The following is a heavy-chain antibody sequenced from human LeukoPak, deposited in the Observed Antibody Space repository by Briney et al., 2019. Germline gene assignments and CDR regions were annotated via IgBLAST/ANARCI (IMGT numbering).Heavy chain of an antibody. CDR3: AKDERIVVVPAAPFDY. CDR2: IRYDGSNK. CDR1: GFTFSSYG. D-gene: IGHD2-2*01. Sequence: GGSLRLSCAASGFTFSSYGMHWVRQAPGKGLEWVAFIRYDGSNKYYADSAKGRFTISRDNSKNTLYLQMNSLRAEDTAVYYCAKDERIVVVPAAPFDYWGQGTLVTVSS. V-gene: IGHV3-30*02. J-gene: IGHJ4*02.